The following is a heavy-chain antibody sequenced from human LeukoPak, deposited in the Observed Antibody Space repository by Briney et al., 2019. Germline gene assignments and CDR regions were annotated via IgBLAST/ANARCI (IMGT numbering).Heavy chain of an antibody. CDR1: GFTFSGSA. J-gene: IGHJ6*02. CDR3: NVVRGSGSYHSPYYYYGMDV. V-gene: IGHV3-73*01. CDR2: IRSKANSYAT. D-gene: IGHD3-10*01. Sequence: PGGSLRLSCAASGFTFSGSAMHWVRQASGKGLEWVGRIRSKANSYATAYAASVKGRFTISRDDSKNTAYLQMNSLKTEDTAVYYCNVVRGSGSYHSPYYYYGMDVWGQGTTVTVSS.